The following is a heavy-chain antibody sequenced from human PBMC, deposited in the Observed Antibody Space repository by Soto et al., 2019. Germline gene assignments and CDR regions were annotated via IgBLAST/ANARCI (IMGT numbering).Heavy chain of an antibody. Sequence: PSETLSLTCAVCGGSFSGYYWSWIRQPPGKGLEWIGEINHSGSTNYNPSLKSRVTISVDTSKNQFSLKLSSVTAADTAVYYCARDYGDYDRAFDIWGQGTMVTVSS. CDR2: INHSGST. D-gene: IGHD4-17*01. V-gene: IGHV4-34*01. CDR3: ARDYGDYDRAFDI. CDR1: GGSFSGYY. J-gene: IGHJ3*02.